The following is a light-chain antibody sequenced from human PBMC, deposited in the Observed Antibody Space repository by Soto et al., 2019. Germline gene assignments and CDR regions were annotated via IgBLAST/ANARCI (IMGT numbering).Light chain of an antibody. J-gene: IGKJ3*01. V-gene: IGKV1-27*01. Sequence: DILMTQSPSSLSASVGDRVTVTCRASQGISNYLAWYQQKPGKVPRLLIYEASILQSGVPSRFSGSGSGTDFTLTISSLQPEDVATYYCQRYDSAPFTFGPGTKVDFK. CDR1: QGISNY. CDR2: EAS. CDR3: QRYDSAPFT.